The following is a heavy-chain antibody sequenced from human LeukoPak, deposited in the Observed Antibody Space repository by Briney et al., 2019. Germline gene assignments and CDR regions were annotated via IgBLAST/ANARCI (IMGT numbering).Heavy chain of an antibody. Sequence: NPSETLSLTCTVSGGSITSYYWSWIRQPAGKGLEWIGRIYVTESTTYNPSLKSRVTISIDTSKNQFSLKLTSVTAADTAVYYCARGGYTYGFDFFDYWGQGTLVTVSS. CDR2: IYVTEST. J-gene: IGHJ4*02. V-gene: IGHV4-4*07. CDR1: GGSITSYY. CDR3: ARGGYTYGFDFFDY. D-gene: IGHD5-18*01.